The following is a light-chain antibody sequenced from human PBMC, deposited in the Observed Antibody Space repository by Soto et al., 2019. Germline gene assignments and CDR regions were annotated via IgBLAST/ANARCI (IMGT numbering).Light chain of an antibody. Sequence: DIQMTQSPSSLSASVGDRVTITCRASQSISSYLNWYQQKPGKAPQLLIYAASSLQCGVPSRFSGSGSGTDFTLTISSLQPEDFATYYCQQSYSTLRITFGQGTRLEIK. J-gene: IGKJ5*01. CDR3: QQSYSTLRIT. V-gene: IGKV1-39*01. CDR2: AAS. CDR1: QSISSY.